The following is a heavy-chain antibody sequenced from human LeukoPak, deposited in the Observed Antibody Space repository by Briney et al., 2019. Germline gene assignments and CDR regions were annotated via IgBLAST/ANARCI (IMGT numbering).Heavy chain of an antibody. D-gene: IGHD5-24*01. V-gene: IGHV1-3*01. CDR1: GYTFTSYA. CDR3: ARDGKMATINPNWFDP. CDR2: INAGNGNT. Sequence: ASVKVSCKASGYTFTSYAMHWVRQAPGQRLEWMGWINAGNGNTKYSQKFQGRVTITRDTSASTAYMEPSSLRSEDAAVYYCARDGKMATINPNWFDPWGQGTLVTVSS. J-gene: IGHJ5*02.